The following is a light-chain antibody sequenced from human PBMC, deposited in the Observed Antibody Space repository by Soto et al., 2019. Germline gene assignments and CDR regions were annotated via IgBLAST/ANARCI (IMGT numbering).Light chain of an antibody. CDR3: QQYGSSLGVT. J-gene: IGKJ4*01. CDR1: QSVSSSY. Sequence: EIQLTQSPGTLSSSPGERATLSCRASQSVSSSYLARYQQKPGQAPRLLIYGASSRATGIPDRFSGSGSGTDFTLTISRLEPEDFAVYYCQQYGSSLGVTFGGGTKVDI. CDR2: GAS. V-gene: IGKV3-20*01.